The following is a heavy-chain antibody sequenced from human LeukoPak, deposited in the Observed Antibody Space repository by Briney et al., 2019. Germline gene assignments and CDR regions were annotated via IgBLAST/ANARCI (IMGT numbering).Heavy chain of an antibody. Sequence: GGSLRLSCAASGFTVSSNYMSWVRQAPGKGLEWVSVIYSGGSTYYADSVKGRFTISRDNSKNTLYLQTNSLRAEDTAVYYCARDHSIAAAGIYYGMDVWGQGTTVTVSS. J-gene: IGHJ6*02. CDR3: ARDHSIAAAGIYYGMDV. V-gene: IGHV3-66*01. CDR2: IYSGGST. D-gene: IGHD6-13*01. CDR1: GFTVSSNY.